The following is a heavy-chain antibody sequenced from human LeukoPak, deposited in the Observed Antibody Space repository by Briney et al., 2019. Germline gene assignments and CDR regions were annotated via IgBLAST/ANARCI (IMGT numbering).Heavy chain of an antibody. CDR2: IKQDGSEK. J-gene: IGHJ4*02. V-gene: IGHV3-7*01. Sequence: PGGSLRLSCAASGFTFSSHWMSWVRQAPGKGLEWVANIKQDGSEKYYVDSVKGRFTISRDNAKNSLYLQMDSLRAEDTAVYYCARSPTTYYYDSSGYYGEDYWGQGTLVTVSS. CDR3: ARSPTTYYYDSSGYYGEDY. CDR1: GFTFSSHW. D-gene: IGHD3-22*01.